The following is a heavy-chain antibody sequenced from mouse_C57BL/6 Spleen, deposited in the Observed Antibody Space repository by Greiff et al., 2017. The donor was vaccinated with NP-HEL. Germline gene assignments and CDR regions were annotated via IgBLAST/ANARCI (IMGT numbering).Heavy chain of an antibody. CDR3: ARGLLRGRNAMDY. CDR1: GFSLTSYG. V-gene: IGHV2-2*01. Sequence: VQLVESGPGLVQPSQRLSITCTVSGFSLTSYGVHWVRQSPGKGLEWLGVIWSGGSTDYNAAFISRLSISKDNSKSQVFFKMNSLQADDTAIYYCARGLLRGRNAMDYWGQGTSVTVSS. D-gene: IGHD1-1*01. CDR2: IWSGGST. J-gene: IGHJ4*01.